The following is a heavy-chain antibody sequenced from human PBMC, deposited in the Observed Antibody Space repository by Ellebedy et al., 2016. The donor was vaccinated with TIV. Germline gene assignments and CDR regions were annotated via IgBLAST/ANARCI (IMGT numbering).Heavy chain of an antibody. CDR2: INADNDNT. CDR3: ARAGHGDYYDY. Sequence: ASVKVSCXAPGYTFTTYAMHWVRQAPGQRLEWMGWINADNDNTKYSQKFQGRVTITRDTSAATGYMELSSLRSEDTAVYYCARAGHGDYYDYWGQGTPVPLSS. D-gene: IGHD4-17*01. V-gene: IGHV1-3*01. J-gene: IGHJ4*02. CDR1: GYTFTTYA.